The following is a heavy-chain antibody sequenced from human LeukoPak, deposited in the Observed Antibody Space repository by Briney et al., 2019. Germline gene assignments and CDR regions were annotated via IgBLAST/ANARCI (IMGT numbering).Heavy chain of an antibody. CDR3: ARGAYSGYDRMNYYDSSGFQH. Sequence: SETLSLTRTVSGGSISSYYWSWIRQPTGKGLEWIGRIYTSGSTTYNPSLKTRVTMSVDTSKNQFSLKLSSVTAADTAVYYCARGAYSGYDRMNYYDSSGFQHWGQGTLVTVSS. J-gene: IGHJ1*01. D-gene: IGHD3-22*01. CDR1: GGSISSYY. CDR2: IYTSGST. V-gene: IGHV4-4*07.